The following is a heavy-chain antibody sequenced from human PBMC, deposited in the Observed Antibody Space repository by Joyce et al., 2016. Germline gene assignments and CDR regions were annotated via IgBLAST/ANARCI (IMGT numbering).Heavy chain of an antibody. D-gene: IGHD3-10*01. J-gene: IGHJ3*01. CDR2: FIPSLGTP. Sequence: QVRLVQSGAEVKMPGSWVKVSCTASGGSFSAQTFNWVRQAPGQGLEWMGGFIPSLGTPHYARRFRGKVAITAGASTQTFFMKLRSLTVDDTATYDWAGGVACYCREATCPRPLDVWGPGTRVIVS. CDR3: AGGVACYCREATCPRPLDV. CDR1: GGSFSAQT. V-gene: IGHV1-69*12.